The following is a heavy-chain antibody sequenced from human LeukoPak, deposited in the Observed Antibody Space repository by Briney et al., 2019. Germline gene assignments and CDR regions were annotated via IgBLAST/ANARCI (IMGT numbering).Heavy chain of an antibody. Sequence: PGGSLRLSCEVSGFTFSDYSMSWIRQAPGKGLEWLSYISSSGSTKYDADSVKGRFTISRDNAKNSLYLQMNSLRAEDTAVYYCAREGSGGITMIVVAMIDYWGQGTLVTASS. J-gene: IGHJ4*02. V-gene: IGHV3-11*04. CDR1: GFTFSDYS. CDR3: AREGSGGITMIVVAMIDY. CDR2: ISSSGSTK. D-gene: IGHD3-22*01.